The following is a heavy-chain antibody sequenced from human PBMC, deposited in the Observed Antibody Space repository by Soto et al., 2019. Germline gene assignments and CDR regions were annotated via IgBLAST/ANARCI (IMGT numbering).Heavy chain of an antibody. Sequence: GGSLRLSCAASGFTFSSYSMNWVRQAPGKGLEWVSYISSSSSTIYYADSVKGRFTISRDNAKNSLYLQMNSLRAEDRAVYYCARGHDSGGYSDSWGRGTLVTVSS. CDR2: ISSSSSTI. J-gene: IGHJ4*02. V-gene: IGHV3-48*01. CDR1: GFTFSSYS. D-gene: IGHD3-22*01. CDR3: ARGHDSGGYSDS.